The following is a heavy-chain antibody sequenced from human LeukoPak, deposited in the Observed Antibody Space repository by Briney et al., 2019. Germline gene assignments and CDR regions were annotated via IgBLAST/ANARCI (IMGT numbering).Heavy chain of an antibody. J-gene: IGHJ6*03. V-gene: IGHV3-74*01. Sequence: PGGSLRLSCAASGFTFSSYWVHWVRQAPGKGLVWVSRINSDGSSTSYADSVKGRFTISRDNAKNTLYLQMNSLRAEDTAVYYCAREDYYDSSGYYFTTGYYYMDVWGKGTTVTVSS. D-gene: IGHD3-22*01. CDR3: AREDYYDSSGYYFTTGYYYMDV. CDR2: INSDGSST. CDR1: GFTFSSYW.